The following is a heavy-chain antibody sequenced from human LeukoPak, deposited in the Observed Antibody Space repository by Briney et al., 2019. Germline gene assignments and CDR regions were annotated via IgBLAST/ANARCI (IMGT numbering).Heavy chain of an antibody. CDR1: GYNFIIYG. J-gene: IGHJ6*02. V-gene: IGHV1-69*13. CDR3: ARDSGGNSYGMDV. CDR2: IIPIFGTA. D-gene: IGHD2-15*01. Sequence: SVKVSCKASGYNFIIYGITWVRQAPGQGLEWMGGIIPIFGTANYAQKFQGRVTITADESTSTAYMELSSLRSEDTAVYYCARDSGGNSYGMDVWGQGTTVTVSS.